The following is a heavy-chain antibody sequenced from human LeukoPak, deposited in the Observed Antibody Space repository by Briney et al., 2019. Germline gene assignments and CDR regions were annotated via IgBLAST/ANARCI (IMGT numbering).Heavy chain of an antibody. V-gene: IGHV4-59*12. CDR2: IYYSGST. Sequence: SETLSLTCTVSGESISGFYWTWIRQPPGKGLEWIGHIYYSGSTNYNPSLKSRVTISVDTSKNQFSLKLSPVTAADTAVYYCARLLHSSSPKNFDYWGQGTLVTVSS. D-gene: IGHD6-6*01. CDR1: GESISGFY. CDR3: ARLLHSSSPKNFDY. J-gene: IGHJ4*02.